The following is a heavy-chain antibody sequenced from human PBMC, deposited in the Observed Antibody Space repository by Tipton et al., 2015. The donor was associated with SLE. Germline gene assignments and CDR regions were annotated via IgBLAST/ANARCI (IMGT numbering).Heavy chain of an antibody. CDR2: IYHSGNT. V-gene: IGHV4-4*08. D-gene: IGHD2-2*01. CDR1: GGSISNYS. J-gene: IGHJ5*02. Sequence: TLSLTCTVSGGSISNYSWSWIRQPPGKGLEWIGSIYHSGNTYSNPSLKSRVTISVDTSKNQFSLKMSSVTAADTAVYYCARSTDQNWFDPWCQGTLVTVSS. CDR3: ARSTDQNWFDP.